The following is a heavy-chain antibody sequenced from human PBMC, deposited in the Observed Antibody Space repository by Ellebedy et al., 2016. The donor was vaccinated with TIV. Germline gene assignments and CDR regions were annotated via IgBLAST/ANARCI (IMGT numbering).Heavy chain of an antibody. CDR3: ARIYYDSSGYYLGNAFDI. CDR1: GGTFSSYA. Sequence: SVKVSCXASGGTFSSYAISWVRQAPGQGLEWMGGIIPIFGTANYAQKFQGRVTITADESTSTAYMELSSLRSEDTAVYYCARIYYDSSGYYLGNAFDIWGQGTMVTVSS. J-gene: IGHJ3*02. D-gene: IGHD3-22*01. CDR2: IIPIFGTA. V-gene: IGHV1-69*13.